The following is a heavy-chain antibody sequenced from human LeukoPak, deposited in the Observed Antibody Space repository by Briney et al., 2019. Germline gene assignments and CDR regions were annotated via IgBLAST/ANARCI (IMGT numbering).Heavy chain of an antibody. J-gene: IGHJ6*03. CDR1: GFSFSDYP. CDR3: ARSPGFPFGQMDV. D-gene: IGHD3-10*01. Sequence: GRSRRLSCAASGFSFSDYPIYWVRQAPGEGLEWVAVISYDASNAFYKDSVRGRFTISRDNAKNTVYLQMDSVKSDDTAVYYCARSPGFPFGQMDVWGKGTMVIVSS. CDR2: ISYDASNA. V-gene: IGHV3-30*04.